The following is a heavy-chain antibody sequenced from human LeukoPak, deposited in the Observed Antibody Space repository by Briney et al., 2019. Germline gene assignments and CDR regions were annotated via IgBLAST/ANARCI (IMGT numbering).Heavy chain of an antibody. CDR2: TFYRSKWYN. D-gene: IGHD1-1*01. CDR3: VRSYDWVFDY. Sequence: SQTLSLTCAIPGDSVSRHDLTWDWVRQSPSRGLEWLGRTFYRSKWYNDYAVSVKSRITVSPDTSKNQFSLHLNSVTPEDTAVYYCVRSYDWVFDYWGQRTRVTVSS. CDR1: GDSVSRHDLT. V-gene: IGHV6-1*01. J-gene: IGHJ4*02.